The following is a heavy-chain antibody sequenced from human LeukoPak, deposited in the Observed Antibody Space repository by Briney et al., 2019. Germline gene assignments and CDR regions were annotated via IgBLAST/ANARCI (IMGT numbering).Heavy chain of an antibody. J-gene: IGHJ4*02. CDR1: GFTFSSYA. Sequence: GGSLRLSCAASGFTFSSYAMSWVRQAPGKGLEWVSAISDSGGSTYYADSVKGRFTISRDNSKNTLYLQMNSLRAEDTAVYYCVTPKTIVVVINDDFDYWGQGTLVTVSS. CDR3: VTPKTIVVVINDDFDY. D-gene: IGHD3-22*01. V-gene: IGHV3-23*01. CDR2: ISDSGGST.